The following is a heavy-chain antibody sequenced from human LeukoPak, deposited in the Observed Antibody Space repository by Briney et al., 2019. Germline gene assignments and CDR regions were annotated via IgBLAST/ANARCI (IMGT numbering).Heavy chain of an antibody. D-gene: IGHD3-22*01. CDR3: AKPTRATTGYYYLEYFHH. CDR2: LSGSGGST. Sequence: PGGFLRLSCVVSGFTFSSSAMSWVRQAPGKGLEWVSALSGSGGSTYYADSAKGRFTLSRDNSKNTLYLPKNSLRAEHTALYFCAKPTRATTGYYYLEYFHHGDQGQVATVSA. CDR1: GFTFSSSA. V-gene: IGHV3-23*01. J-gene: IGHJ1*01.